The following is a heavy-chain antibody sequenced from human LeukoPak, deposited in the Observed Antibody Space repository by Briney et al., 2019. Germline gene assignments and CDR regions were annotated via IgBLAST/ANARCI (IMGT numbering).Heavy chain of an antibody. V-gene: IGHV1-46*01. CDR2: INPSGGST. J-gene: IGHJ5*02. CDR1: GYTFTSYY. CDR3: ARDGHTIFGVVHFGWFDP. Sequence: ASVKVSCKASGYTFTSYYMHWVRQAPGQGLEWMGIINPSGGSTSYAQKFQGRVTMTRDTSTSTVYMELSSLRSEDTAVYYCARDGHTIFGVVHFGWFDPWGQGTLVTVSS. D-gene: IGHD3-3*01.